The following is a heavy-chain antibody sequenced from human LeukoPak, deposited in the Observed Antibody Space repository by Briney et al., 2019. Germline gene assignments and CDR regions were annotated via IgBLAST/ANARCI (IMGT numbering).Heavy chain of an antibody. CDR1: GGSISSSSYY. J-gene: IGHJ5*02. V-gene: IGHV4-39*07. CDR3: ARDVVWFGELWSQNWFDP. CDR2: IYYSGST. D-gene: IGHD3-10*01. Sequence: SETLSLTCTVSGGSISSSSYYWGWIRQPPGKGLEWIGSIYYSGSTYYNPSLKSRVTISVDTSKNQFSLKLSSVTAADTAVYYCARDVVWFGELWSQNWFDPWGQGTLVTVSS.